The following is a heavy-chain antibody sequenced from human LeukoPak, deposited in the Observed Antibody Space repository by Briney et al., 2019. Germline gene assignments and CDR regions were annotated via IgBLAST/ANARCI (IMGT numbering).Heavy chain of an antibody. D-gene: IGHD1/OR15-1a*01. CDR3: ARAPDITGTYYYYYGMDV. J-gene: IGHJ6*02. V-gene: IGHV3-48*03. CDR1: GFTFSSYE. Sequence: GGSLRLSCAASGFTFSSYEMNWVRQAPGKGLEWVSYISSSGSTIYYADSVKGRFTISGDNAKNSLYLQMNSLRAEDTAVYYCARAPDITGTYYYYYGMDVWGQGTTVTVSS. CDR2: ISSSGSTI.